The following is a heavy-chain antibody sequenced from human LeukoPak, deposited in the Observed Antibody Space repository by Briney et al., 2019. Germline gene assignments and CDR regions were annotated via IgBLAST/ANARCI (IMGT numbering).Heavy chain of an antibody. Sequence: PSETLSLTCTVSGGSISSYYWNWIRQPPGKGLEWIGYIYYSGSTNYNPSLKSRVTISLDTSKNQFSLNLTSVTAADTAVYYCARFTPQGYGWGGYNRFDLWGQGTLVTVSS. J-gene: IGHJ5*02. D-gene: IGHD3-16*01. CDR1: GGSISSYY. V-gene: IGHV4-59*01. CDR3: ARFTPQGYGWGGYNRFDL. CDR2: IYYSGST.